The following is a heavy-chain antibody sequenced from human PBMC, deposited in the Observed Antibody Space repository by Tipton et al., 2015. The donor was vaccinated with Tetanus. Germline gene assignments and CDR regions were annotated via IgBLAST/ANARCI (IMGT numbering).Heavy chain of an antibody. Sequence: TLSLTCNVSGGSITKDYWSWIRQSPGKTLEWIGYISHSGRTYYNPPLKSRVTISADMSKNQFSLKLTSVTAADTATYYCARMGFTYGQVVYWGQGTLVTVAS. J-gene: IGHJ4*02. CDR3: ARMGFTYGQVVY. CDR2: ISHSGRT. CDR1: GGSITKDY. D-gene: IGHD5-18*01. V-gene: IGHV4-59*08.